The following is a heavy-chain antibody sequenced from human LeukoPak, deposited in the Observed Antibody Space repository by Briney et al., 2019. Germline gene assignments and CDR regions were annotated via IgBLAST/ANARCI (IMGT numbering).Heavy chain of an antibody. CDR2: ISDSGGRT. Sequence: GGSLRLSCAASGFTFRRYAMSWVRQAPGKGLEWVSVISDSGGRTNYADSVKGRFTVSRDNSISTLYLQMDSLRTDDTAVYYCSKGDWGDDWGQGALVTVSS. J-gene: IGHJ4*02. V-gene: IGHV3-23*01. CDR3: SKGDWGDD. D-gene: IGHD3-16*01. CDR1: GFTFRRYA.